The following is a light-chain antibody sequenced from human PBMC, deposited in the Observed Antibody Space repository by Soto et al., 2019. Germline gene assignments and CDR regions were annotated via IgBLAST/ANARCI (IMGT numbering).Light chain of an antibody. V-gene: IGLV1-51*01. CDR1: SSNIGNNY. J-gene: IGLJ2*01. Sequence: QSVLTQPPSVSAAPGQKVTIPCSGSSSNIGNNYVSWYQQLPGTAPKLLIYDNNKRPSGIPDRFSGSKSGTSATLGITGLQTGDEADYYCGTWDSSLSAAFFGGGTKVTVL. CDR3: GTWDSSLSAAF. CDR2: DNN.